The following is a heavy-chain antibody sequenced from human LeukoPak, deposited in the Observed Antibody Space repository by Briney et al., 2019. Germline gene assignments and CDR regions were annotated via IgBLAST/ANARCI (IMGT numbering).Heavy chain of an antibody. J-gene: IGHJ5*02. Sequence: ASVKVSCKASGYTFTNFYIHWVRQAPGQGLEWMGIINPSGGSTSYAQKFQGRGTMTRDTSTRTVYMELGSLRSEDTAVYYCARDWLGGGGFDPWGQGTLVTVSS. V-gene: IGHV1-46*01. CDR3: ARDWLGGGGFDP. CDR1: GYTFTNFY. D-gene: IGHD3-10*01. CDR2: INPSGGST.